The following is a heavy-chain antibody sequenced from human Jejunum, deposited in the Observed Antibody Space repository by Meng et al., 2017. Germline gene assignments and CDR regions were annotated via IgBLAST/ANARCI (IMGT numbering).Heavy chain of an antibody. Sequence: SETLSLTCSVSGGSIISTDYYWVWIRQPPGKGLEWVGSVSYSGRTYYNPFLKSRVSISLHTTTQQFSLKLTSVTAADTTIYFYARDHRPSPFDLWGPGTMVTVSS. CDR3: ARDHRPSPFDL. CDR1: GGSIISTDYY. CDR2: VSYSGRT. D-gene: IGHD1-14*01. V-gene: IGHV4-39*07. J-gene: IGHJ3*01.